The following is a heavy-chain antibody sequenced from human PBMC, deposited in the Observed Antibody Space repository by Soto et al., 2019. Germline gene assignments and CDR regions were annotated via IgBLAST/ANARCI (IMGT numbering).Heavy chain of an antibody. Sequence: GGSLRLSCAASGFTFSSYGMHWVRQAPGKGLEWVAVISYDGSNKYYADSVKGRFTISRDNSKNTLYLQMNSLRAEDTAVYYCAKDLGGFLEWLHYYYYGMDVWGQGTTVTVSS. CDR1: GFTFSSYG. D-gene: IGHD3-3*01. V-gene: IGHV3-30*18. CDR2: ISYDGSNK. J-gene: IGHJ6*02. CDR3: AKDLGGFLEWLHYYYYGMDV.